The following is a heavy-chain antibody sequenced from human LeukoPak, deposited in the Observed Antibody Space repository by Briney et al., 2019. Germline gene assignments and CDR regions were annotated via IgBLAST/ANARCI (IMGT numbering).Heavy chain of an antibody. CDR3: ARAVSGRFDY. V-gene: IGHV4-59*08. CDR2: IYYSGST. J-gene: IGHJ4*02. D-gene: IGHD6-19*01. CDR1: GGSMSPCH. Sequence: SETLSLTCTVSGGSMSPCHWGWIRQPPGKGLEWTGYIYYSGSTNYNPSLNSRVTISVDTSKNQFSLRLSSVTAADTAIYYCARAVSGRFDYWGQGTLVTVSS.